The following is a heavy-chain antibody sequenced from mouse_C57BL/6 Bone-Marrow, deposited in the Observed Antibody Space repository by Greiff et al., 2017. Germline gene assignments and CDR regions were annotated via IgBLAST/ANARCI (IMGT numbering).Heavy chain of an antibody. CDR2: INPNNGGT. CDR3: ARGNYHWYFDV. V-gene: IGHV1-18*01. CDR1: GYTFTDYN. Sequence: EVHLVESGPELVKPGASVKIPCKASGYTFTDYNMDWVKQSHGKSLEWIGDINPNNGGTIYNQKFKGKATLTVDKSSSTAYMELRSLTSEDTAVYYCARGNYHWYFDVWGTGTTVTVSS. J-gene: IGHJ1*03. D-gene: IGHD2-1*01.